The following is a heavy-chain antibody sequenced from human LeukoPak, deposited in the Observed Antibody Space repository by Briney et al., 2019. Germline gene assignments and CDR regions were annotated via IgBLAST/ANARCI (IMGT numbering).Heavy chain of an antibody. CDR3: AKDPIWWNYFDY. CDR1: GFTVSSNY. J-gene: IGHJ4*02. D-gene: IGHD2-8*02. Sequence: GGSLRLSCAASGFTVSSNYMSWVRQAPGKGLEWVSIIYSGGSTFYADSAKGRFTISRDNSKNTLYLQMNSLRAEDTAVYYCAKDPIWWNYFDYWGQGTLVTVSS. CDR2: IYSGGST. V-gene: IGHV3-53*05.